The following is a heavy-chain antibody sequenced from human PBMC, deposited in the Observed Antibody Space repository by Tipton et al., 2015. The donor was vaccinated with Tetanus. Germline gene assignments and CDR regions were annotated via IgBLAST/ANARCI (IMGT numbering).Heavy chain of an antibody. D-gene: IGHD7-27*01. CDR1: GYSFGIYW. CDR3: XXXXGHLTGDYIWYFDX. J-gene: IGHJ2*01. CDR2: IYPGDSDT. V-gene: IGHV5-51*01. Sequence: QLVQSGAVVKKPGESLKISCKGSGYSFGIYWLAWGRQMPGKGLEWMGIIYPGDSDTRYSPSFEGQVTISVDKSIATAYLQWSSLKAXXTAXXYCXXXXGHLTGDYIWYFDXXGXGTXVXVXX.